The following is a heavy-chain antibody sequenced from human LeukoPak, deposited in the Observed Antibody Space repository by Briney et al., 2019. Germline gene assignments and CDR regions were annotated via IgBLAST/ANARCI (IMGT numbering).Heavy chain of an antibody. J-gene: IGHJ4*02. CDR2: ISSSSSYI. Sequence: PGGSLRLSCAASGFTFSSYSMNWVRQAPGKGLEWVSSISSSSSYIYYADSVKGRFTISRDNSKNAPYLQMNSLRVEDTAVYYCAIDPNWGTHSWGQGVLVTVSS. CDR1: GFTFSSYS. CDR3: AIDPNWGTHS. D-gene: IGHD7-27*01. V-gene: IGHV3-21*04.